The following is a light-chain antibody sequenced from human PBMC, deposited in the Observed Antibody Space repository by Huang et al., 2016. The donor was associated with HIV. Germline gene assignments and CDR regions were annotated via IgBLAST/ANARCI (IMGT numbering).Light chain of an antibody. Sequence: DVVLTQSPLSLPVTLGQSASISCRSGQSLVYSDGDTDLNWFQQRPGQAPRRLIYKVSNRDSGVPDRFNGSGSGTDFTLKISRVEAEDVGVYYCMQGSHMPYTFGQGTKLEIK. CDR1: QSLVYSDGDTD. V-gene: IGKV2-30*01. CDR3: MQGSHMPYT. CDR2: KVS. J-gene: IGKJ2*01.